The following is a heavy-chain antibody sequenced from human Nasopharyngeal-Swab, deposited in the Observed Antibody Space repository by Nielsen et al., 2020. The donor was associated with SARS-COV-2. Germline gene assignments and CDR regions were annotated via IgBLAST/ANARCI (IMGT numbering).Heavy chain of an antibody. CDR3: AGGIPGYCSSNRCFHSHWFDP. J-gene: IGHJ5*02. CDR2: INAGNGDT. D-gene: IGHD2-2*01. CDR1: GYTFSRFA. Sequence: ASVKVSCKGSGYTFSRFAIHWVRQAPGQRLEWMGWINAGNGDTKHSQKFQGRVTITRDTSTSTAYMELRSLRSDDTAVYYCAGGIPGYCSSNRCFHSHWFDPWGQGTLVTVSS. V-gene: IGHV1-3*01.